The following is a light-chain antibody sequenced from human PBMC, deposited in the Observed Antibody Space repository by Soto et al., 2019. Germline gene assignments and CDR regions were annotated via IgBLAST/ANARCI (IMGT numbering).Light chain of an antibody. CDR1: QNIRYW. V-gene: IGKV1-5*01. CDR2: EDS. Sequence: DIQMTQSPSTLCASVGDRVIITCLAGQNIRYWLAWYQQKPGKAPKLLMYEDSSLESGVPSRFSGSGSGTEFTLTISNLQPDDFATYYCQHYNSYSGTFGQGTKVEIK. CDR3: QHYNSYSGT. J-gene: IGKJ1*01.